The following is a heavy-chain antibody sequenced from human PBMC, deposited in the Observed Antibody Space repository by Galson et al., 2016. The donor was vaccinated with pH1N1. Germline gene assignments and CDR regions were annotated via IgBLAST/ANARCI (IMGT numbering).Heavy chain of an antibody. CDR3: ARDSSLWSAEWEWFYY. CDR1: GFGFSSYA. Sequence: SLRLSCAASGFGFSSYAMHWVRQAPGQGLEWVAFISLDSRNKYYVDSVRGRFTVSRDNSKNTLFLQMNNLRAEDTAIYYCARDSSLWSAEWEWFYYWGQGTLVTVSS. D-gene: IGHD1-26*01. J-gene: IGHJ4*02. CDR2: ISLDSRNK. V-gene: IGHV3-30*04.